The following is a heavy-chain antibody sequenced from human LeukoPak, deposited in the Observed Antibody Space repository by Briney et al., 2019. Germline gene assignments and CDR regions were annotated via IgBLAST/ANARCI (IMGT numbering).Heavy chain of an antibody. CDR2: ISSSSSTI. D-gene: IGHD6-19*01. CDR1: GFTFSSYS. Sequence: GGSLRLSCAASGFTFSSYSMNWVRQAPGKGLEWVSYISSSSSTIYYADSVKGRFTISRDNAKNSLYLQMNSLRAEDTAVYYCARDSPKQWLVTDAFDIWGQGTMVTVSS. V-gene: IGHV3-48*01. CDR3: ARDSPKQWLVTDAFDI. J-gene: IGHJ3*02.